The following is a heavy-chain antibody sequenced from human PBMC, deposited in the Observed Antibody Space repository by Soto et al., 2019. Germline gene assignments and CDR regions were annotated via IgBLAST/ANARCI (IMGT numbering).Heavy chain of an antibody. CDR1: GFTFIGYT. CDR3: ARVGWELTFDY. Sequence: PGGSLRLSCATSGFTFIGYTLSWVRQAPGKGLGLVSYISSANSAIYYADSVKGRSEISRDNAKTSMFLQLHSLRAEDTAIYYCARVGWELTFDYWGQGAQVTVSS. D-gene: IGHD1-7*01. V-gene: IGHV3-48*01. CDR2: ISSANSAI. J-gene: IGHJ4*02.